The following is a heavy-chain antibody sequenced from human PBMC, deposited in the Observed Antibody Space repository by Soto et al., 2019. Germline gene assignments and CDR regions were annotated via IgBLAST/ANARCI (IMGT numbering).Heavy chain of an antibody. D-gene: IGHD3-22*01. V-gene: IGHV4-31*03. CDR3: ARDALSRDSI. CDR1: GGSISSGGYS. Sequence: SETLSLTCTVSGGSISSGGYSWSWIRQPPGKGLEWIGYISYSGSTHYNPSLESRVTISVDTSKNQFSLKLSSVTAADTAVYYCARDALSRDSIWGQGTLVTVSS. CDR2: ISYSGST. J-gene: IGHJ4*02.